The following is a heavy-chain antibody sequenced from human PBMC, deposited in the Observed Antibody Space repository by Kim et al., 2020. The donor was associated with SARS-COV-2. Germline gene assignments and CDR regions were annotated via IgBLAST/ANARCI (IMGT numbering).Heavy chain of an antibody. CDR1: GLSFSDSY. J-gene: IGHJ4*02. D-gene: IGHD6-25*01. V-gene: IGHV3-11*01. Sequence: GGSLRLSCAASGLSFSDSYMNWVRQAPGKGLEWLSFISTRGESIFYADSVEGRFTISRDNAKNSLYLQMNYLRDEDTAVYYCARSGNGYNSCGNCGQG. CDR2: ISTRGESI. CDR3: ARSGNGYNSCGN.